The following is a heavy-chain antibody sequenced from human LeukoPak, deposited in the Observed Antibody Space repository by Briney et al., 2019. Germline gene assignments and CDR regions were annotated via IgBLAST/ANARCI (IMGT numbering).Heavy chain of an antibody. CDR1: GYSISSGFY. Sequence: SETLSLTCAVSGYSISSGFYWGWIRQPPGKGLEGIGTIYHSGNTYYNPSLKSRVTISVDTSKNQFSLRLSSVTAADTAVYYCARAKTGTTGNFDYWGQGTLVTVSS. D-gene: IGHD1-7*01. V-gene: IGHV4-38-2*01. CDR3: ARAKTGTTGNFDY. CDR2: IYHSGNT. J-gene: IGHJ4*02.